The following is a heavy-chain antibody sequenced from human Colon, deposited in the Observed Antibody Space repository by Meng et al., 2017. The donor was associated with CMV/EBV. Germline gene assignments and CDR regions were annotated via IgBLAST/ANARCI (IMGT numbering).Heavy chain of an antibody. D-gene: IGHD1-1*01. CDR3: ATDLNWDNF. J-gene: IGHJ4*02. Sequence: GESLKISCTTSGFTFSGRLMTWVRQAPGKGLEGVANIKPDASEKYYVDSVKGRFTISRDNAKNSLYLQMNSLRAEDTAVYYCATDLNWDNFWGQGTLVTVSS. V-gene: IGHV3-7*01. CDR1: GFTFSGRL. CDR2: IKPDASEK.